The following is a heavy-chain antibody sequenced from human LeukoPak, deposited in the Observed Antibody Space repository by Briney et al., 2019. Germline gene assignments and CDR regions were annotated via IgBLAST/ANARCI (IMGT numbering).Heavy chain of an antibody. CDR1: GYTFTSYG. CDR3: ARAEQYQLLLH. V-gene: IGHV1-18*01. Sequence: ASVKVSCKASGYTFTSYGITWVRQAPGQGLEWMGWISSYNGNTNYAQKLQGRVTMTTDTSTSTAYLDLRSLRSDDTAVYYCARAEQYQLLLHWGQGTLVTVSS. D-gene: IGHD2-2*01. CDR2: ISSYNGNT. J-gene: IGHJ4*02.